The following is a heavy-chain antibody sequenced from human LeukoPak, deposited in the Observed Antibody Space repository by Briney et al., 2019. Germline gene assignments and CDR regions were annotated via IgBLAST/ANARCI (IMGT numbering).Heavy chain of an antibody. CDR3: AKGGRDFDWLLLFDY. V-gene: IGHV3-23*01. Sequence: PGGSLRLSCAASGFTFSSYSMSWVRQAPGKGLEWVSAISGSGGSTYYADSMKGRFTISRDNSKNTLYLQMNSLRAEDTAVYYCAKGGRDFDWLLLFDYWGQGTLVTVSS. CDR1: GFTFSSYS. D-gene: IGHD3-9*01. J-gene: IGHJ4*02. CDR2: ISGSGGST.